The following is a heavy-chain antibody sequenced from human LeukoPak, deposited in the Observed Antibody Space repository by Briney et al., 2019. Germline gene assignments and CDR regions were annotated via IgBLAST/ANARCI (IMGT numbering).Heavy chain of an antibody. CDR2: IIPIFGTA. Sequence: GASVKVSCKASGYRFTGYYMHWVRQAPGQGLEWMGGIIPIFGTANYAQKFQGRVTITADESTSTAYMELSSLRSEDTAVYYCASYSSGYYGSFDYWGQGTLVTVSS. V-gene: IGHV1-69*13. J-gene: IGHJ4*02. CDR1: GYRFTGYY. CDR3: ASYSSGYYGSFDY. D-gene: IGHD3-22*01.